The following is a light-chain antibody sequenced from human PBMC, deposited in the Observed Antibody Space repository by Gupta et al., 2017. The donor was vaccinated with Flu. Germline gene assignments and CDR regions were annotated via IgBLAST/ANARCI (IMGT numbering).Light chain of an antibody. CDR3: QQYCSSSWT. V-gene: IGKV3-20*01. Sequence: EIVFTQSPGTLSLSPGERATLSCRASQNIGSGYLAWYQHKPGQAPRLLVYGVSSRASGIPDRFSGGGSGTEFTLTVRRLEPEDFAVYYCQQYCSSSWTFGQGTXVEMK. CDR2: GVS. CDR1: QNIGSGY. J-gene: IGKJ1*01.